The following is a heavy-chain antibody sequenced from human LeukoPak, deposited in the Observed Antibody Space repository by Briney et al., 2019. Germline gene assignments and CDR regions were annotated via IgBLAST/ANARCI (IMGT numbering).Heavy chain of an antibody. CDR1: GYTFTDYF. V-gene: IGHV1-8*02. CDR2: MNPNSGNT. Sequence: GASVKVSCEASGYTFTDYFIHWVRQATGQGLEWMGWMNPNSGNTGYAQKFQGRVTVTRNTSISTAYIELSSLRSEDTAVYYCAIETGVDAFDIWGQGTMVTVSS. CDR3: AIETGVDAFDI. D-gene: IGHD7-27*01. J-gene: IGHJ3*02.